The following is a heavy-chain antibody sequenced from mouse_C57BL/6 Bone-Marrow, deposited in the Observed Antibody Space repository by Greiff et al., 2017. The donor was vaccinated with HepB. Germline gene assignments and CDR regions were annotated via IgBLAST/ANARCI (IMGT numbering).Heavy chain of an antibody. D-gene: IGHD2-5*01. J-gene: IGHJ4*01. CDR1: GYTFTSYW. CDR2: IDPSDSYT. CDR3: ARFSSNYYAMDY. Sequence: QVQLQQPGAELVRPGTSVKLSYKASGYTFTSYWMHWVKQRPGQGLEWIGVIDPSDSYTNYNQKFKGKATLTVDTSSSTAYMQLSSLTSEDSAVYYCARFSSNYYAMDYWGQGTSVTVSS. V-gene: IGHV1-59*01.